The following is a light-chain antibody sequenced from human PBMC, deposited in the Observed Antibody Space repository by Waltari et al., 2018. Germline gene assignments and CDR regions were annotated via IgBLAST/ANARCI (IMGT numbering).Light chain of an antibody. J-gene: IGKJ4*01. CDR2: RTS. CDR3: LQSNTYPLT. V-gene: IGKV1-17*01. Sequence: DIQMTQFPSSLSASVGDRVTITCRASQDIKSDLVWYQQRPGEAPKRLIYRTSNLQNGVPSRFSGSGSGTEFTLTVNSLQPDVSATYYCLQSNTYPLTFGGGTKVEIK. CDR1: QDIKSD.